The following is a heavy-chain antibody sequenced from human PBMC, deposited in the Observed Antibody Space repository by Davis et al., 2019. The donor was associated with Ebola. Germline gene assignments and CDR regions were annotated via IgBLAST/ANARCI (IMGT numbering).Heavy chain of an antibody. CDR3: LYGMDV. V-gene: IGHV3-66*01. J-gene: IGHJ6*02. CDR1: GFTFSSYS. CDR2: IYSGGST. Sequence: GESLKISCAASGFTFSSYSMSWVRQAPGKGLEWVSVIYSGGSTYYADSVKGRFTISRDNAKNSLYLQMNSLRAEDTAVYYCLYGMDVWGQGTTVTVSS.